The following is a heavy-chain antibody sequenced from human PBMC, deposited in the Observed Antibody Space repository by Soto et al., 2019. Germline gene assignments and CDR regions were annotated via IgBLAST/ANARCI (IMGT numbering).Heavy chain of an antibody. CDR2: MNPNSGNT. J-gene: IGHJ4*02. Sequence: QVQLVQSGAEVKKPGASVKVSCKASGYTFTSYDINWVRQATGQGLEWMGWMNPNSGNTGYAQKFQGRVTMTRNTSISTAXMXXXXXXSEDTXVYXXXXTXYGDNVDYWGQGTLVTVSS. D-gene: IGHD4-17*01. V-gene: IGHV1-8*01. CDR1: GYTFTSYD. CDR3: XXTXYGDNVDY.